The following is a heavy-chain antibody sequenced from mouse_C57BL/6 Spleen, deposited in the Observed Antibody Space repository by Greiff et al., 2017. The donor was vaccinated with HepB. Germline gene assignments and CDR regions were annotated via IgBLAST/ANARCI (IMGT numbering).Heavy chain of an antibody. CDR3: ASHYYGSRAWFAY. V-gene: IGHV1-85*01. D-gene: IGHD1-1*01. CDR2: IYPRDGST. J-gene: IGHJ3*01. CDR1: GYTFTSYD. Sequence: VQLQQSEPELVKPGASVKLSCKASGYTFTSYDINWVKQRPGQGLEWIGWIYPRDGSTKYNEKFKGKATLTVDTSSSTAYMELHSLTSEDSAVYFCASHYYGSRAWFAYWGQGTLVTVSA.